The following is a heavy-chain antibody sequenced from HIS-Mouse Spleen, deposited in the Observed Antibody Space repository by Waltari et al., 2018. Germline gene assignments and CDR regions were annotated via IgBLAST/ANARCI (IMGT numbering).Heavy chain of an antibody. CDR2: IYYSGGT. CDR3: AREIPYSSSWYDWYFDL. Sequence: QVQLQESGPGLVKPSQTLSLTCTVSGGSISSGGYYWSWIRQHPGKGLEWIGYIYYSGGTYYNPSLKSRVTISVDTSKNQFSLKLSSVTAADTAVYYCAREIPYSSSWYDWYFDLWGRGTLVTVSS. CDR1: GGSISSGGYY. J-gene: IGHJ2*01. D-gene: IGHD6-13*01. V-gene: IGHV4-31*03.